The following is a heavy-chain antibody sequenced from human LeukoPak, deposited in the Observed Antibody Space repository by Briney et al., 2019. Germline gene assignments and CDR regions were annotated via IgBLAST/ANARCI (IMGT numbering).Heavy chain of an antibody. Sequence: GSLRLSCAASGFTFSSYSMNWVRQAPGKGLEWVSSISSSSSYIYYADSVKGRFTISRDNAKNSLYLQMNSLRAEDTAVFYCARDGFVGAADYWGQGTLVTVSS. D-gene: IGHD6-13*01. J-gene: IGHJ4*02. CDR1: GFTFSSYS. CDR3: ARDGFVGAADY. V-gene: IGHV3-21*01. CDR2: ISSSSSYI.